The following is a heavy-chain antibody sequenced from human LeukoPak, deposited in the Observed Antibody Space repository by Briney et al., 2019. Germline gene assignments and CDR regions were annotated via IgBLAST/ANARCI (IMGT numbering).Heavy chain of an antibody. CDR3: ARSPRGVVVAAINFDY. CDR2: IYYSGST. CDR1: GGSISSYY. J-gene: IGHJ4*02. Sequence: SETLSLTCTVSGGSISSYYWSWIRQPPGKGLEWIGYIYYSGSTNYNPSLKSRVTISVDTSKNQFSLKLSSVTAADTAVYYCARSPRGVVVAAINFDYWGQGTLVTVSS. V-gene: IGHV4-59*12. D-gene: IGHD2-15*01.